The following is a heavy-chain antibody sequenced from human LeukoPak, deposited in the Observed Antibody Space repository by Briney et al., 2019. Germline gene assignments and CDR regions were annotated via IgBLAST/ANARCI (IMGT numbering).Heavy chain of an antibody. CDR1: GGSISSSSYY. V-gene: IGHV4-39*01. CDR3: ARLGGSYFLSY. CDR2: IYYSGST. D-gene: IGHD1-26*01. J-gene: IGHJ4*02. Sequence: PSETLSPTCTVSGGSISSSSYYWGWIRQPPGKGLEWIGSIYYSGSTYYNPSLKSRVTISVDTSKNQFSLKLSSVTAADTAVYYCARLGGSYFLSYWGQGTLVTVSS.